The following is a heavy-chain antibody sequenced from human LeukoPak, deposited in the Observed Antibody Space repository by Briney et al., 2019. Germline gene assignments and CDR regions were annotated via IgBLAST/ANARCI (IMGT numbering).Heavy chain of an antibody. CDR1: GFTFSTYV. CDR3: VRGTGY. V-gene: IGHV3-64D*06. J-gene: IGHJ4*02. CDR2: ISSNGDNT. Sequence: GGSLRLSCSVSGFTFSTYVMHWVRQAPGKGLEYVSAISSNGDNTYYADSVEGRFTITRDNSKNTLYLQMSSLRADDTAVYYCVRGTGYWGQGTLVTVSS.